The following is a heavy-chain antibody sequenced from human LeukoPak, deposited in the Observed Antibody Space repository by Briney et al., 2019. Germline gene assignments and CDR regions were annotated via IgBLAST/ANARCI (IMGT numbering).Heavy chain of an antibody. CDR3: ARLRGYSYGSDAFDI. D-gene: IGHD5-18*01. J-gene: IGHJ3*02. CDR1: GYTFTSYD. Sequence: ASVKVSFKASGYTFTSYDINWVRQATGQGLEWMGWMNPNSGNTGYAQKFQGRVTIIRNTSISTAYMELSSLRSEDTAVYYCARLRGYSYGSDAFDIWGQGTMVTVSS. V-gene: IGHV1-8*03. CDR2: MNPNSGNT.